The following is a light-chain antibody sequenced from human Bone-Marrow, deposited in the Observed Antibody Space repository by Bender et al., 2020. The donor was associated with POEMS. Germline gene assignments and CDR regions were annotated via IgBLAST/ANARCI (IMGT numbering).Light chain of an antibody. Sequence: QSVLTQPPSASGTPGQRVTISCSGGSSNIGAHAVNWYQQYPGKAPKLMIYDVDDRPSGVSDRFSGSKSGNTASLTISGLQPEDEADYFCSSYTSSSTVVFGGGIKLTVL. V-gene: IGLV2-14*03. CDR1: SSNIGAHA. J-gene: IGLJ3*02. CDR2: DVD. CDR3: SSYTSSSTVV.